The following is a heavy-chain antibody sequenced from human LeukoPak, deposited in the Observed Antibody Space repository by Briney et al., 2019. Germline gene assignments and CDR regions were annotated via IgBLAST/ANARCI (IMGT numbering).Heavy chain of an antibody. J-gene: IGHJ4*02. CDR1: GFTFSSYG. V-gene: IGHV3-30*02. D-gene: IGHD3-22*01. CDR2: IRYDGSNK. CDR3: ANPWGDSSGYYQYYFDY. Sequence: GGSLRLSCAASGFTFSSYGMHWVRQAPGKGLEWVAFIRYDGSNKYYADSVKGRFTISRDNSKNTLYLQMNSLRAEDTAVYYCANPWGDSSGYYQYYFDYWGQGTLVTASS.